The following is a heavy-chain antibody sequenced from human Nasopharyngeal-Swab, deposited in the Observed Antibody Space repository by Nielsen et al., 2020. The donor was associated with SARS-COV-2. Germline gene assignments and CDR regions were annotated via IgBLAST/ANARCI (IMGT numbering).Heavy chain of an antibody. J-gene: IGHJ4*02. Sequence: GESLKISCAASGFTFSSYSMNWVRQAPGKGLEWVSYISSSSGTIYYADSVKGRFTISRDNAKNSLYLEMNSLRAEDTAVYYCARDVGGDYWGQGILVTVSS. CDR2: ISSSSGTI. D-gene: IGHD2-15*01. CDR1: GFTFSSYS. CDR3: ARDVGGDY. V-gene: IGHV3-48*04.